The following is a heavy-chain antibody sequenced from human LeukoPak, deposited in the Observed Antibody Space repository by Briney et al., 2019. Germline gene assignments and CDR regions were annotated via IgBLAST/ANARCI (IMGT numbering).Heavy chain of an antibody. CDR3: ARGFRYIAAVVWPIDY. Sequence: EASVKVSCKASGYSFTTYAISWVRQGPGQGLEWMGWITVYNGDTNYAQKLQGRVTMTADTSTSTVYMELRSLRSDDTAVYYCARGFRYIAAVVWPIDYWGQGTLVTVSS. D-gene: IGHD6-13*01. CDR2: ITVYNGDT. J-gene: IGHJ4*02. V-gene: IGHV1-18*01. CDR1: GYSFTTYA.